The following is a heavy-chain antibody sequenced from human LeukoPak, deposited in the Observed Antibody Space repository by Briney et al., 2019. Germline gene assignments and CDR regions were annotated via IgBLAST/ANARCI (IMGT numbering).Heavy chain of an antibody. CDR1: GSTVSSNY. D-gene: IGHD2-2*01. Sequence: GGSLRLSCAASGSTVSSNYMSWVRQAPGRGLEWVSVIYSGGSTYFADSVKGRFTISRDNSKNTLYLQMNSLRAEDTAVYYCAKPYQSGVPPYFDYWGQGTLVTVSS. V-gene: IGHV3-53*05. CDR3: AKPYQSGVPPYFDY. CDR2: IYSGGST. J-gene: IGHJ4*02.